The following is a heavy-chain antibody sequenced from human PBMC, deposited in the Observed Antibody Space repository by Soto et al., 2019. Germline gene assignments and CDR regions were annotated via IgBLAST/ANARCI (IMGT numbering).Heavy chain of an antibody. CDR3: ARAPVVAAPNWFDP. CDR2: IWYDGSNK. J-gene: IGHJ5*02. D-gene: IGHD2-15*01. V-gene: IGHV3-33*01. Sequence: LRLSCAASGFTFSSYGMHWVRQAPGKGLEWVAVIWYDGSNKYYADSVKGRFTISRDNSKNTLYLQMNSLRAEDTAVYYCARAPVVAAPNWFDPWGQGTLVTVSS. CDR1: GFTFSSYG.